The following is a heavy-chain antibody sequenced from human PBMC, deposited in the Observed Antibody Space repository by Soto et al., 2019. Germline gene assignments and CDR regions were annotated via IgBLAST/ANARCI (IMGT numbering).Heavy chain of an antibody. CDR3: AREWLQPDDFDI. CDR1: GGTFSSYA. J-gene: IGHJ3*02. V-gene: IGHV1-69*12. CDR2: IIPIFGTA. Sequence: QVQLVQSGAEVKKPGSSVKVSCKASGGTFSSYAISWVRQAPGQGLEWMGGIIPIFGTANYAQKFQGRVTITADEHTSTAYMEGSSLRSEDTAVYYCAREWLQPDDFDIWGQGTMVTVAS. D-gene: IGHD5-12*01.